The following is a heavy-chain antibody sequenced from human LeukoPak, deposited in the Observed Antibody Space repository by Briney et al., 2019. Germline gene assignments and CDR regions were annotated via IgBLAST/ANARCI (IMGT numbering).Heavy chain of an antibody. Sequence: ASVKVSCKASGGTFSSYAISWVRQAPGQGLEWMGRIIPIFGTANYAQKFQGRVTITTDESTSTAYMELSSLRSEDTAVYYCAKGGGVGYCSSTSCYTPGPFDPWGQGTLVTVSS. D-gene: IGHD2-2*02. J-gene: IGHJ5*02. CDR1: GGTFSSYA. CDR3: AKGGGVGYCSSTSCYTPGPFDP. CDR2: IIPIFGTA. V-gene: IGHV1-69*05.